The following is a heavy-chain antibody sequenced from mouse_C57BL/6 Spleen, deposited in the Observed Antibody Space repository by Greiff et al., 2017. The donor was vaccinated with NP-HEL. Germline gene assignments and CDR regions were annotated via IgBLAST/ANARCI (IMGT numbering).Heavy chain of an antibody. J-gene: IGHJ3*01. CDR3: ARWGSNYPGFAY. CDR2: IYPGDGDT. Sequence: QVQLKQSGAELVKPGASVKISCKASGYAFSSYWMNWVKQRPGKGLEWIGQIYPGDGDTNYNGKFKGKATLTADKSSSTAYMQLSSLTSEDSAVYFCARWGSNYPGFAYWGQGTLVTVSA. D-gene: IGHD2-5*01. CDR1: GYAFSSYW. V-gene: IGHV1-80*01.